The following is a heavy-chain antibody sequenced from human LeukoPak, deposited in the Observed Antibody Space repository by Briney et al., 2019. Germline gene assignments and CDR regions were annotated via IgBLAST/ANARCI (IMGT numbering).Heavy chain of an antibody. J-gene: IGHJ4*02. Sequence: PSETLSLTCTVSGDSISSSSYFWSWIRQPPGKGLECIGYIYYSDSTNYNPSLKSRVTISVDASKNQFSLKLSSVAAADTAVYYCARAFAYYYDSSGYYPFDYWGQGTLVTVSS. CDR2: IYYSDST. V-gene: IGHV4-61*05. D-gene: IGHD3-22*01. CDR1: GDSISSSSYF. CDR3: ARAFAYYYDSSGYYPFDY.